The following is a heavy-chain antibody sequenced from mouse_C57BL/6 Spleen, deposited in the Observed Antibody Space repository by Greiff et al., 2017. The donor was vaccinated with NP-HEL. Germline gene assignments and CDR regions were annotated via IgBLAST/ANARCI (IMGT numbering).Heavy chain of an antibody. J-gene: IGHJ2*01. D-gene: IGHD1-1*02. CDR1: GYTFTSYW. CDR2: IYPGSGST. V-gene: IGHV1-55*01. CDR3: ARYGPDY. Sequence: VQLQQPGASVKMSCKASGYTFTSYWITWVKQRPGQGLEWIGDIYPGSGSTNYNEKFKSKATLTVDTSSSTAYMQLSSLTSEDSAVYYCARYGPDYWGQGTTLTVSS.